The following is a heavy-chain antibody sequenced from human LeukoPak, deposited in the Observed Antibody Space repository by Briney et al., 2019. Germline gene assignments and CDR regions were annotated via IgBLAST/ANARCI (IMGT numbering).Heavy chain of an antibody. CDR1: GYTFTGYY. CDR3: AREDGTPF. J-gene: IGHJ4*02. CDR2: INCNSGGT. D-gene: IGHD1-7*01. Sequence: GASVTVSCKASGYTFTGYYLHWVRQAPGQGLEWMGWINCNSGGTNYAQKFQGRVTMTRDTSISTAYMELSRLRSDDTAVYYCAREDGTPFWGQGTLVTVSS. V-gene: IGHV1-2*02.